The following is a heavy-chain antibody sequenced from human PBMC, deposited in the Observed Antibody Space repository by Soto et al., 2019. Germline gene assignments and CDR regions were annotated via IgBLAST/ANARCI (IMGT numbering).Heavy chain of an antibody. CDR1: CGSISSYY. CDR3: ASMPRHLFGESYYFDY. Sequence: SETLSLTCTFSCGSISSYYWSWIRQPPGKGLEWIGYIYYTGSTNYNPSLKSRVTISVDTSKNQFSLKLSSVTAADTAVYYCASMPRHLFGESYYFDYWGQGTLVTVSS. CDR2: IYYTGST. D-gene: IGHD3-10*02. V-gene: IGHV4-59*01. J-gene: IGHJ4*02.